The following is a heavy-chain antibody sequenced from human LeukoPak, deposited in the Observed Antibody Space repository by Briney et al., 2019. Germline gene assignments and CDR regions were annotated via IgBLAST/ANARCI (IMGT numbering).Heavy chain of an antibody. CDR1: GGSFSGYY. D-gene: IGHD5-18*01. CDR2: INHSGST. CDR3: ARARGYSYGYKGWLDP. Sequence: SETLSLTCAVYGGSFSGYYWSWIRQPPGKGLEWIGEINHSGSTNYNPSLKSRVTISVDTSKNQFSLKLSSVTAADTAVYYCARARGYSYGYKGWLDPWGQGTLVTVSS. V-gene: IGHV4-34*01. J-gene: IGHJ5*02.